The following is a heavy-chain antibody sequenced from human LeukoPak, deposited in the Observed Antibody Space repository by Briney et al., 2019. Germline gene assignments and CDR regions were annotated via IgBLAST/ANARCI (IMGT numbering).Heavy chain of an antibody. Sequence: GGSLRLSCAASGFTVSSNYMSWVRQAPGKGLEWVSVIYSGGSTYYADSVKGRFTISRDNSKNTLYLQTNSLRAEDTAVYYCARDGKFGEYNWFDPWGQGTLVTVSS. CDR3: ARDGKFGEYNWFDP. V-gene: IGHV3-53*01. CDR2: IYSGGST. J-gene: IGHJ5*02. CDR1: GFTVSSNY. D-gene: IGHD3-10*01.